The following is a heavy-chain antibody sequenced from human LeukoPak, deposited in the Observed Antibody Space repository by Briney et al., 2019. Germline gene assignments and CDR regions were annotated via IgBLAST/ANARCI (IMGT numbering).Heavy chain of an antibody. D-gene: IGHD2-2*01. J-gene: IGHJ6*03. CDR2: INPNSGGT. V-gene: IGHV1-2*02. CDR3: ARNIVVVPAAMNYYYMDV. CDR1: GYTFINYY. Sequence: ASVKVSCKTSGYTFINYYIYWVRQAPGQGLEWMGLINPNSGGTNYAQKFQGRVTMTRDTSISTAYMELNRLRSDDTAVYYCARNIVVVPAAMNYYYMDVWGKGTTVTVSS.